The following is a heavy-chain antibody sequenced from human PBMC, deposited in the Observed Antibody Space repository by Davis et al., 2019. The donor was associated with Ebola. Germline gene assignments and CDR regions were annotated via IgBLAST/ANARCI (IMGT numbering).Heavy chain of an antibody. Sequence: ASVKVSCKASGYTFTSYGISWVRQAPGQGLEWMGWISAYNGNTNYAQKLQGRVTMTTDTSTSTAYMDLRSLRSDDTAVYYCASRASCWYGWEMDVWGQGTTVTVSS. CDR3: ASRASCWYGWEMDV. D-gene: IGHD6-19*01. CDR2: ISAYNGNT. V-gene: IGHV1-18*01. J-gene: IGHJ6*02. CDR1: GYTFTSYG.